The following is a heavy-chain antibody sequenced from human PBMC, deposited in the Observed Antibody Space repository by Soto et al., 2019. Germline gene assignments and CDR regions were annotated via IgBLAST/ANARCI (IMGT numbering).Heavy chain of an antibody. CDR3: ARGNDWKSSTFDI. J-gene: IGHJ3*02. Sequence: QVQLQESGPGLVKPSETLSLTCTVSGGSLTDYYWNWIRQPPGMGLEWIGYVYYSGSTTYNPSLKCRVTVSVDTSKNQFSLKLSSVTAADTAVYYCARGNDWKSSTFDIWGQGTMVSVSS. CDR1: GGSLTDYY. D-gene: IGHD2-21*01. V-gene: IGHV4-59*01. CDR2: VYYSGST.